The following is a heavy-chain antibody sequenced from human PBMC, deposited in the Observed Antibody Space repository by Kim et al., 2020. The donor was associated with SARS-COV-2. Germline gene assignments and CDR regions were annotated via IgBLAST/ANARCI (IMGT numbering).Heavy chain of an antibody. CDR1: GFTFSAHA. Sequence: GGSLRLSCAASGFTFSAHAMSWVRQAPGKGLEWVSHISGSDGSTDYADSVKGRFIISRDNSKNTLHMQMNSLRAEDTAVYYCAKHFGSSGSEFQHWGQGT. D-gene: IGHD3-22*01. V-gene: IGHV3-23*01. CDR3: AKHFGSSGSEFQH. CDR2: ISGSDGST. J-gene: IGHJ1*01.